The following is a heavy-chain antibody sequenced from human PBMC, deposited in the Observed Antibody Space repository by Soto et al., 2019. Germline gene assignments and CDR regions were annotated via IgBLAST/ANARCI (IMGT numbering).Heavy chain of an antibody. Sequence: ASVKVSCKASGYTFTSYGISWVRQAPGQGLEWMGWISAYNGNTNYAQKLQGRVTMTTDTSTSTAYMELRSLRSDDTAVYYCARDLRYSSGWYGAPSDAFDIWGQGTMVT. CDR3: ARDLRYSSGWYGAPSDAFDI. D-gene: IGHD6-19*01. J-gene: IGHJ3*02. CDR2: ISAYNGNT. CDR1: GYTFTSYG. V-gene: IGHV1-18*01.